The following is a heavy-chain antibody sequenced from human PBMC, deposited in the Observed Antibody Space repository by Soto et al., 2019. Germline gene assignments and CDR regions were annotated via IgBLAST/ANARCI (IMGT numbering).Heavy chain of an antibody. CDR2: ISGSGGST. CDR3: AKDVRLYTVTTAYYFDY. J-gene: IGHJ4*02. D-gene: IGHD4-17*01. Sequence: GGSLRLSCAASGFTFSSYAMSWVRQAPGKGLEWVSAISGSGGSTYYADSVKGRFTISRDNSKNTLYLQMNSLRAEDTAVYYCAKDVRLYTVTTAYYFDYWGQGTLVTVSS. CDR1: GFTFSSYA. V-gene: IGHV3-23*01.